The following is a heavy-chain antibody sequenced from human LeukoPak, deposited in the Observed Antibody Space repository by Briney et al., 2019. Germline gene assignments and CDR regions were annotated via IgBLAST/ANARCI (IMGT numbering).Heavy chain of an antibody. CDR1: DGSIFSSY. V-gene: IGHV4-59*08. CDR2: IYSTGIT. J-gene: IGHJ2*01. D-gene: IGHD3-22*01. CDR3: ARRAYYDTSGYYPASGYFDL. Sequence: SETLSLTCTVSDGSIFSSYWNWIRQSPGKGLEWIGYIYSTGITNYNPSLKGRGSMSIATSKNQFSLRLNSVTAADTAFYYCARRAYYDTSGYYPASGYFDLWGRGTLVTVSS.